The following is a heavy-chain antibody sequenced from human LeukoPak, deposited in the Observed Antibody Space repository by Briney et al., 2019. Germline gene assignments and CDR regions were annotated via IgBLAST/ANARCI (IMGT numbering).Heavy chain of an antibody. D-gene: IGHD3-10*01. V-gene: IGHV4-39*01. J-gene: IGHJ4*02. CDR3: ARHGSYGSGSYHYLDY. CDR2: IFYSGST. CDR1: SGSISSSSYC. Sequence: KTSETLSLTCTVSSGSISSSSYCWAWIRQPPGKGLEWIGTIFYSGSTYCNPSLKSRVTVPVDTSRNQFALKLSSVTAADTAVYYCARHGSYGSGSYHYLDYWGQGTQVTVSS.